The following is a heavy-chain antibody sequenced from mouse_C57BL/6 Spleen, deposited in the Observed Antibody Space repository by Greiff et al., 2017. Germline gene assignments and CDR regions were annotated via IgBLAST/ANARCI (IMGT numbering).Heavy chain of an antibody. CDR1: GFTFSDYY. V-gene: IGHV5-16*01. D-gene: IGHD2-4*01. CDR2: INYDGSST. Sequence: EVKVVESEGGLVQPGSSMKLSCTASGFTFSDYYMAWVRQVPEKGLEWVANINYDGSSTYYLDSLKSRFIISRDNAKNILYLQMSSLKSEDTATYYCARDNDWDAMDYWGQGTSVTVSS. CDR3: ARDNDWDAMDY. J-gene: IGHJ4*01.